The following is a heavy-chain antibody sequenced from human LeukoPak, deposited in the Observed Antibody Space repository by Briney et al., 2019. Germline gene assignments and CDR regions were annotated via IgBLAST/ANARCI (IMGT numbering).Heavy chain of an antibody. CDR2: ISGSGGST. J-gene: IGHJ4*02. CDR1: GFTFSSYA. Sequence: GGSLRLSCAASGFTFSSYAMSWVRQAPGKGLEWVSAISGSGGSTYYADSVKGRFTISRDNSKNTLYLQMNSLRAEDTAVYYCAIETLPQKRYYYGSGSYSGYWGQGTLVTVS. V-gene: IGHV3-23*01. D-gene: IGHD3-10*01. CDR3: AIETLPQKRYYYGSGSYSGY.